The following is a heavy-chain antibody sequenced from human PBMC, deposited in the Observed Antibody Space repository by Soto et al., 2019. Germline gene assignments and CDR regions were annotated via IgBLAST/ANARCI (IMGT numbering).Heavy chain of an antibody. CDR1: GYTFTGYY. CDR2: INPNSGGT. V-gene: IGHV1-2*04. CDR3: ARVARYCSSTSCYAWNYMDV. Sequence: ASVKVSCKASGYTFTGYYMHWVRQAPGQGLEWMGWINPNSGGTNYAQKFQGWVTMTRDTSISTAYMELSRLRSDDTAVYYCARVARYCSSTSCYAWNYMDVWGKGTTVTVSS. J-gene: IGHJ6*03. D-gene: IGHD2-2*01.